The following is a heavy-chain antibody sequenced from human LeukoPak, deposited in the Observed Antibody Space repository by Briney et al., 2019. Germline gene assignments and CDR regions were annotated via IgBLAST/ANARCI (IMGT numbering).Heavy chain of an antibody. CDR1: GGSISSYY. CDR2: IYYSGST. J-gene: IGHJ4*02. V-gene: IGHV4-59*08. Sequence: SETMSLTCTVSGGSISSYYWSWIRQPPGKGLEWIGYIYYSGSTNYNPSLKSRVTISVDTSKNQFSLKLSSVTAADTAVYYCARLRKEQWLVPDFDYWGQGTLVTVSS. CDR3: ARLRKEQWLVPDFDY. D-gene: IGHD6-19*01.